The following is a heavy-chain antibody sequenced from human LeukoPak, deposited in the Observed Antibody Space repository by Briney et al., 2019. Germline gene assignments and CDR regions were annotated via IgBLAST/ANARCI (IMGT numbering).Heavy chain of an antibody. CDR3: AREKLLDYYYYYMDV. V-gene: IGHV4-59*01. D-gene: IGHD3-10*01. CDR2: IYYSGST. CDR1: GGSISSYY. Sequence: SETLSLTCTVSGGSISSYYWSWIRQPPGKGLEWIGSIYYSGSTYYNPSLKSRVTISVDTSKNQFSLKLSSVTAADTAVYYCAREKLLDYYYYYMDVWGKGTTVTVSS. J-gene: IGHJ6*03.